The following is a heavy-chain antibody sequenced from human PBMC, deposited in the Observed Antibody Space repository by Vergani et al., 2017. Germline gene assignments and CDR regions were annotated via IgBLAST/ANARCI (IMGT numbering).Heavy chain of an antibody. J-gene: IGHJ5*02. V-gene: IGHV4-34*01. D-gene: IGHD5-18*01. CDR1: GGSFSGYY. Sequence: QVQLQQWGAGLLKPSETLSLTCAVSGGSFSGYYWSWIRQPPGKGLEWIGEINHSGSTNYNPSLKSRVTISVDTSKNQFPLKLSSVTAADTAVYDCARTILSSYGAWRRFDPWGQGTLVTVAS. CDR3: ARTILSSYGAWRRFDP. CDR2: INHSGST.